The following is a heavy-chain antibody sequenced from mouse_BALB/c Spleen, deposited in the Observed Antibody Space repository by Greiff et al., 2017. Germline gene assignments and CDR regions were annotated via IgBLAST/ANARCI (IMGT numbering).Heavy chain of an antibody. CDR2: IDPETGGT. CDR1: GYTFTDYE. CDR3: TRGGMVKTFDY. V-gene: IGHV1-15*01. J-gene: IGHJ2*01. D-gene: IGHD2-2*01. Sequence: QVHVKQSGAELVRPGASVTLSCKASGYTFTDYEMHWVKQTPVHGLEWIGAIDPETGGTAYNQKFKGKATLTADKSSSTAYMELRSLTSEDSAVYYCTRGGMVKTFDYWGQGTTLTVSS.